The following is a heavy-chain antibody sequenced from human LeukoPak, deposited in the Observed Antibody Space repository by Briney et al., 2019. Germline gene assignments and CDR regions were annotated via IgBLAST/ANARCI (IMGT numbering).Heavy chain of an antibody. CDR1: GYTFTGYY. V-gene: IGHV1-2*02. CDR2: INPNSGGT. J-gene: IGHJ4*02. D-gene: IGHD6-13*01. CDR3: ASSRFGIAAAAPKGGVDY. Sequence: ASVKVSCKASGYTFTGYYMHWVRQAPGQGLEWMGWINPNSGGTNYAQKFQGRVTMTRDTFISTAYMELSRLRSDDTAVYYCASSRFGIAAAAPKGGVDYWGQGTLVTVSS.